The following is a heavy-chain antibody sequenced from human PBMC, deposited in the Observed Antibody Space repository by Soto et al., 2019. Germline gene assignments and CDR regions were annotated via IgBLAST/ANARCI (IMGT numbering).Heavy chain of an antibody. D-gene: IGHD3-10*02. CDR2: IWYDGSNK. Sequence: PGGSLRLSCAASGFTLSGYPMHWVRQAPGKGLEWVAVIWYDGSNKYYADSVKGRFTISRDNSKNTLYLQMISLRAEGTAVYYCARDYEIVRGVIITDNVIDYWGQGALVTVSS. J-gene: IGHJ4*02. CDR1: GFTLSGYP. V-gene: IGHV3-33*08. CDR3: ARDYEIVRGVIITDNVIDY.